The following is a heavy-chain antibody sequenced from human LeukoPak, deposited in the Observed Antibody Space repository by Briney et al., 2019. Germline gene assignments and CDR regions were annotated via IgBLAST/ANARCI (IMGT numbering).Heavy chain of an antibody. CDR3: ARHYRKPYGGYDLVVDY. CDR2: IYYSGST. D-gene: IGHD5-12*01. Sequence: SETLSLTCTVSGGSISSYYWSWIRQPPGKGLEWIGYIYYSGSTNYNPSLKSRVTISVDTSKNQFSLKLSSVPAADTAVYYCARHYRKPYGGYDLVVDYWGQGTLVTVSS. J-gene: IGHJ4*02. V-gene: IGHV4-59*01. CDR1: GGSISSYY.